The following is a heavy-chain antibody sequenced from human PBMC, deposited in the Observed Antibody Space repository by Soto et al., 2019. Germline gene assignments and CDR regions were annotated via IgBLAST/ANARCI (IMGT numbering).Heavy chain of an antibody. J-gene: IGHJ3*02. CDR2: IWYDGSNK. Sequence: QVQLVESGGGVVQPGRSLRLSCAASGFTFSSYGMHWVRQAPGKGLEWVAVIWYDGSNKYYADSVKGRFTISRDNSKNTLYLQMNRLRAEDTAVYYCARDPFFPSGSIPFDIWGQGTMVTVSS. V-gene: IGHV3-33*01. CDR3: ARDPFFPSGSIPFDI. CDR1: GFTFSSYG. D-gene: IGHD3-22*01.